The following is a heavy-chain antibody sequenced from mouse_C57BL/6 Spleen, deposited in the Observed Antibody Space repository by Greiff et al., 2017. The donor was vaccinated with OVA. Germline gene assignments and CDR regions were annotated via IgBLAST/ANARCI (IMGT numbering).Heavy chain of an antibody. V-gene: IGHV7-3*01. CDR2: IRNKANGYTT. CDR3: ARYGTLYYFDY. Sequence: EVKLVESGGGLVQPGGSLSLSCAASGFTFTDYYMSWVRQPPGKALEWLGFIRNKANGYTTEYSASVKGRFTISRDNSQSILYLQMNALRAEDSATDYCARYGTLYYFDYWGQGTTLTVSS. J-gene: IGHJ2*01. D-gene: IGHD3-1*01. CDR1: GFTFTDYY.